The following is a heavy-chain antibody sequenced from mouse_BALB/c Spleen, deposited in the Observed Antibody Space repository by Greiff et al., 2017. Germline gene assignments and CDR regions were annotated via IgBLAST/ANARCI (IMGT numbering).Heavy chain of an antibody. CDR3: ARQRRAHWYFDV. Sequence: EVMLVESGGGLVKPGGSLKLSCAASGFTFSSYTMSWVRQTPEKRLEWVAYISNGGGSTYYPDTVKGRFTISRDNAKNTLYLQMSSLKSEDTAMYYCARQRRAHWYFDVWGAGTTVTVSS. V-gene: IGHV5-12-2*01. CDR2: ISNGGGST. D-gene: IGHD1-2*01. J-gene: IGHJ1*01. CDR1: GFTFSSYT.